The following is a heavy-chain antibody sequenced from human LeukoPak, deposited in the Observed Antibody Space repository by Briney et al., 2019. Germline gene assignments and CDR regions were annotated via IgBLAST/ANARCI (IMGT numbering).Heavy chain of an antibody. CDR3: ARGHIGMDV. Sequence: ETLSLTCTVSGGSISSYYWSWIRQPPGKGLEWVANIKQDGSEKNYVDSVKGRFTISRDNAKNSLDLQMNRLRAEDTAVYYCARGHIGMDVWGKGTTVTVSS. J-gene: IGHJ6*04. D-gene: IGHD5-12*01. CDR2: IKQDGSEK. CDR1: GGSISSYY. V-gene: IGHV3-7*01.